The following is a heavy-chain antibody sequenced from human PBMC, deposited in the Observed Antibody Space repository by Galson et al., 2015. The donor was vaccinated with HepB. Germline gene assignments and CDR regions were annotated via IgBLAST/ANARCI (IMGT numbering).Heavy chain of an antibody. Sequence: SLRLSCAASGFTFSSYAMHWVRQAPGKGLEWVAVISYDGSNKYYADSVKGRFTISRDNSKNTLYLQMNSLRAEDTAVYYCARVWALTNTGPHYYYYGMDVWGQGTTVTVSS. D-gene: IGHD1-14*01. CDR1: GFTFSSYA. J-gene: IGHJ6*02. CDR3: ARVWALTNTGPHYYYYGMDV. CDR2: ISYDGSNK. V-gene: IGHV3-30-3*01.